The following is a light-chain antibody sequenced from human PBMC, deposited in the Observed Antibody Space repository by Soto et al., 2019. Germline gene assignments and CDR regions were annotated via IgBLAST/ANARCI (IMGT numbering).Light chain of an antibody. CDR3: RQRLNWPALS. CDR1: HSVSTF. Sequence: EIVLTQSPATLSLSPGERATLSCRASHSVSTFLAWYQQRPGQPPRLLIYDASSRATGIPARFSGSGSGTDFTLTISSLEPEDFAVYFCRQRLNWPALSFGGGTKVEIK. V-gene: IGKV3-11*01. J-gene: IGKJ4*01. CDR2: DAS.